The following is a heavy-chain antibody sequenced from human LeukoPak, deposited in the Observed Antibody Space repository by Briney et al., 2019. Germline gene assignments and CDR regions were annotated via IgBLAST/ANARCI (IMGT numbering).Heavy chain of an antibody. CDR1: GFTFSKYW. J-gene: IGHJ4*02. D-gene: IGHD6-19*01. V-gene: IGHV3-74*01. Sequence: PGGSLRLSCAASGFTFSKYWMLLVRQAPGEGLGSVSRINTDGTVTTYADSVKGRFTVSRDNADNTMFLQMNSVRDEDTAVYYCATKQWLAPPPDSWGQGTPVTVSS. CDR3: ATKQWLAPPPDS. CDR2: INTDGTVT.